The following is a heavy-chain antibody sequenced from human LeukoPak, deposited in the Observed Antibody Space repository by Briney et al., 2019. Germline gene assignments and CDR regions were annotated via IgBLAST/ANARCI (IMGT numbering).Heavy chain of an antibody. CDR1: GGSVSSGSYY. J-gene: IGHJ4*02. D-gene: IGHD6-13*01. CDR3: AREQAAADPYFDY. CDR2: IYYSGST. V-gene: IGHV4-61*01. Sequence: SETLSLTCTVSGGSVSSGSYYWSWIRQPPGKGLEWIGYIYYSGSTNYNPSLKSRVTISVDTSKNQFSLELSSVTAADTAVYYCAREQAAADPYFDYWGQGTLVTVSS.